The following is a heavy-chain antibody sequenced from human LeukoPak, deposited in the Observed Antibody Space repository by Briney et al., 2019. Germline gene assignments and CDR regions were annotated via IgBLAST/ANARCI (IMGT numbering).Heavy chain of an antibody. V-gene: IGHV1-69*01. Sequence: GSGGTFLNYVSSWVRQAPGQGLDWMGGIIPIFGTANYAQKFQGRVTITADESAGTAYMVLSSLSSEDTAVYYCARANRTYYYDTRGYSFLDYWGQGTLVTVSS. CDR1: GGTFLNYV. CDR2: IIPIFGTA. CDR3: ARANRTYYYDTRGYSFLDY. D-gene: IGHD3-22*01. J-gene: IGHJ4*02.